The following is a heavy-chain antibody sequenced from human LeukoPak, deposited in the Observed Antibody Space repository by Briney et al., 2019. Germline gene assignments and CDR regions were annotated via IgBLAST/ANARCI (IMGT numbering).Heavy chain of an antibody. Sequence: QPGGSLRLSCAASGFTVSSNCMSWVRQAPGKGLEWVSVIYSGGSTYYADSVKGRFTISRDNSKNTLYLQMNSLRAEDTAVYYCARGVYSYGPLYFDYWGQGTLVTVSS. J-gene: IGHJ4*02. D-gene: IGHD5-18*01. CDR1: GFTVSSNC. CDR2: IYSGGST. CDR3: ARGVYSYGPLYFDY. V-gene: IGHV3-66*02.